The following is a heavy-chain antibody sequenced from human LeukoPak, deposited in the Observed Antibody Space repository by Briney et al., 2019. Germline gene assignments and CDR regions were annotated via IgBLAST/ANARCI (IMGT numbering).Heavy chain of an antibody. J-gene: IGHJ4*02. CDR1: GGSIDSTNY. CDR3: AREGGFYRPLDY. Sequence: SETLSLTCGVSGGSIDSTNYWSWVRQAPGRGLEWIGEVHLDGRTNYNPSLKSRLTMSVDLSENHVSLKLTSVTAADTAVYYCAREGGFYRPLDYSGQGTLVTVSS. CDR2: VHLDGRT. D-gene: IGHD3-3*01. V-gene: IGHV4-4*02.